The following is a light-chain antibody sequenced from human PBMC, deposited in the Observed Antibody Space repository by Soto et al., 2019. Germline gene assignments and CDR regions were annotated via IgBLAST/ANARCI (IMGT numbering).Light chain of an antibody. V-gene: IGLV1-47*02. CDR1: SSNIGSNY. Sequence: QSVLTQPPSASGTPGQSVTISCSGSSSNIGSNYVYWYQQLPGTAPKLLLYSNNQRPSGVPDRFSGSKSGTSASLAISGLRSEDEADYYCAAWDDSLSGYVFGTGTKLTVL. CDR2: SNN. J-gene: IGLJ1*01. CDR3: AAWDDSLSGYV.